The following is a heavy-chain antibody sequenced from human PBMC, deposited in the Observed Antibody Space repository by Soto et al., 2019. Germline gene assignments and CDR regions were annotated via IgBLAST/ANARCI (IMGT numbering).Heavy chain of an antibody. D-gene: IGHD2-21*02. CDR1: GFTFSSYA. Sequence: QVQLVESGGGVVQPGRSLRLSCAASGFTFSSYAMHWVRQAPGKGLEWVAVISYDGSNKYYAYSVKGRFTISRDNSKNPLYLQMNSLIAEDTAVYYCARETVVTARTPVWDYWGQGTLVTVSS. J-gene: IGHJ4*02. V-gene: IGHV3-30-3*01. CDR2: ISYDGSNK. CDR3: ARETVVTARTPVWDY.